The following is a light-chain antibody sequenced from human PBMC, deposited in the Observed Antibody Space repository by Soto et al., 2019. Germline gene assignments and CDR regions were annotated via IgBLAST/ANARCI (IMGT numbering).Light chain of an antibody. V-gene: IGKV1-39*01. CDR2: AAS. CDR1: QSVSTF. J-gene: IGKJ2*01. Sequence: DIPVTQSPSSLSASVGDRVSITCRASQSVSTFLNWYQQKPGKAPNLLIYAASSLQRGVPSRFSGSGSGTDFTLTISSLQPEDFASYYCQQSYSFPYTFGQGTKREIK. CDR3: QQSYSFPYT.